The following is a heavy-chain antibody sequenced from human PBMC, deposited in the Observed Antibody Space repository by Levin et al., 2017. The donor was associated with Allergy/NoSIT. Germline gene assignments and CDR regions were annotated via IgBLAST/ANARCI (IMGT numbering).Heavy chain of an antibody. Sequence: SETLSLTCTVSGGSISSGGYYWSWIRQHPGKGLEWIVYIYYSGSTYYNPSLKSRVTISVATSKNQFSLKLSSVTAADTAVYYCARRGDYYGSGSYLDYWGQGTLVTVSS. CDR2: IYYSGST. D-gene: IGHD3-10*01. CDR3: ARRGDYYGSGSYLDY. CDR1: GGSISSGGYY. J-gene: IGHJ4*02. V-gene: IGHV4-31*03.